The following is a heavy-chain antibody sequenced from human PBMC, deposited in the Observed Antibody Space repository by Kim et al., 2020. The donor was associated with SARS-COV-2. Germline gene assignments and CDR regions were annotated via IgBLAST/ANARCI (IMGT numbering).Heavy chain of an antibody. CDR3: ARSCDYELCI. V-gene: IGHV5-10-1*01. CDR2: T. Sequence: TNYSPSFQGHVTISADKSISTAYLQWSSLKASDTAMYYCARSCDYELCIWGQGTMVTVSS. D-gene: IGHD3-16*01. J-gene: IGHJ3*02.